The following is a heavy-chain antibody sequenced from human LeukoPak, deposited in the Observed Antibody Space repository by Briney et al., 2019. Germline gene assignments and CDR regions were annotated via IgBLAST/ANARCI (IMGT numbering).Heavy chain of an antibody. CDR1: GYTFTSYG. Sequence: ASVKVSCKASGYTFTSYGISWVRPAPGQGLEWMGWISAYNGNTNYAQKLQGRVTMTTDTSTSTAYMELRSLRSDDTAVYYCARDLCSGGSCYALVWFDPWGQGTLVTVSS. J-gene: IGHJ5*02. CDR2: ISAYNGNT. V-gene: IGHV1-18*04. CDR3: ARDLCSGGSCYALVWFDP. D-gene: IGHD2-15*01.